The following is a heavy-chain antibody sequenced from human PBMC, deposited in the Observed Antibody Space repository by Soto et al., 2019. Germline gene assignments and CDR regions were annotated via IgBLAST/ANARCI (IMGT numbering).Heavy chain of an antibody. CDR2: IKSKRNGGTT. CDR3: TTYVGGSRIYWWNDY. Sequence: EVLLVESGGRLVRPGGSLRLSCAASGFTFSGTWMNCVRQAPGKGMEWLARIKSKRNGGTTDYAAPVKGRFTGSIDDLKVTLYLQMHSLSTVDPAVYYCTTYVGGSRIYWWNDYWGQGTLVDVTS. CDR1: GFTFSGTW. V-gene: IGHV3-15*01. J-gene: IGHJ4*02. D-gene: IGHD3-10*01.